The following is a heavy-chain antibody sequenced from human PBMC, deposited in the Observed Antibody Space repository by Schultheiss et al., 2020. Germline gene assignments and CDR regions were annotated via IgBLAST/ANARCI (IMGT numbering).Heavy chain of an antibody. CDR3: AKVGPSGEPGRDAFDI. CDR1: GFTFSSYG. J-gene: IGHJ3*02. Sequence: GESLKISCAASGFTFSSYGMHWVRQAPGKGLEWVAVISYDGSNKYYADSVKGRFTISRDNSKNTLYLQMNSLRAEDTAVYYCAKVGPSGEPGRDAFDIWGQGTMVTVSS. CDR2: ISYDGSNK. V-gene: IGHV3-30*18. D-gene: IGHD6-25*01.